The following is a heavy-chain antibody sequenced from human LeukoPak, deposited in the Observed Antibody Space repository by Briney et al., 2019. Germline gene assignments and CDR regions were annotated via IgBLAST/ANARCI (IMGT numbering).Heavy chain of an antibody. Sequence: PGRSLRLSCAASGFTFSSYGMHWVRQAPGKGLEWVAVIWYDGSSKYYADSVKGRFTISRDNSKNTLYLQMNSLRAEDTAVYYCARDPTYYGSGSSPPDYWGQGTLVTVSS. V-gene: IGHV3-33*01. D-gene: IGHD3-10*01. CDR3: ARDPTYYGSGSSPPDY. CDR2: IWYDGSSK. J-gene: IGHJ4*02. CDR1: GFTFSSYG.